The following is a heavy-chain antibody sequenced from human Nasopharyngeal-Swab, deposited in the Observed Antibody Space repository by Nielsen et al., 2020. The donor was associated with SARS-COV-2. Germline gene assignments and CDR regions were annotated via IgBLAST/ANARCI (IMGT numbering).Heavy chain of an antibody. V-gene: IGHV3-30*04. D-gene: IGHD1-26*01. CDR1: GFTFSSYA. J-gene: IGHJ4*02. CDR3: ASGSGSPKGAGY. CDR2: ISYDGSNK. Sequence: GESLKISCAASGFTFSSYAMHWVRQAPGKGLEWVAVISYDGSNKYYADSVKGRFTISRDNSKNTLYLQMNSLRAEDTAVYYCASGSGSPKGAGYWGQGTLVTVSS.